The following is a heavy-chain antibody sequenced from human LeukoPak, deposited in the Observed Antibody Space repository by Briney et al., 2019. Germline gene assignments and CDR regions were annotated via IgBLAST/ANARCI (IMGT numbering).Heavy chain of an antibody. CDR1: GVSISTYY. CDR2: ISDVGSN. CDR3: ARDKAPGGKRWFDP. Sequence: SETLSLTCTVSGVSISTYYWSWIRQHPGKGLEWIGYISDVGSNDYNPSLKGRVTISRDTSKNQFSLRLSSVTAADAAVYHCARDKAPGGKRWFDPWGQGTLVIVSS. D-gene: IGHD4-23*01. J-gene: IGHJ5*02. V-gene: IGHV4-59*01.